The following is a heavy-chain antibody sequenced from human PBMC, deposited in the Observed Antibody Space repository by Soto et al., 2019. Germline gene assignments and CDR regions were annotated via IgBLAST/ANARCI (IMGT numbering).Heavy chain of an antibody. CDR1: GGSFSGYY. CDR2: INRSGST. D-gene: IGHD5-18*01. Sequence: PETLSLSCAVYGGSFSGYYWSWIRQPPGKGLEWIGEINRSGSTNYNPSLKSRVTISVDTSKNQFSLKLSSVTAADTAVYYCATERYSYGYGFDYWGQGTLVTVPS. J-gene: IGHJ4*02. V-gene: IGHV4-34*01. CDR3: ATERYSYGYGFDY.